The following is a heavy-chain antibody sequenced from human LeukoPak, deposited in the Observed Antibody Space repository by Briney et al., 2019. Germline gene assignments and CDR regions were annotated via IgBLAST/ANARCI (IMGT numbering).Heavy chain of an antibody. J-gene: IGHJ5*02. D-gene: IGHD4-17*01. CDR2: ISSSSSYI. CDR1: GFTFSSYS. Sequence: PGGSLRLSCAASGFTFSSYSMNWVRQAPGKGLEWVSSISSSSSYIYYADSVKGRFTISRDNAKNSLYLQMNSLRAKDTAVYYCARGLYGDYVPNWFDPWGQGTLVTVSS. CDR3: ARGLYGDYVPNWFDP. V-gene: IGHV3-21*01.